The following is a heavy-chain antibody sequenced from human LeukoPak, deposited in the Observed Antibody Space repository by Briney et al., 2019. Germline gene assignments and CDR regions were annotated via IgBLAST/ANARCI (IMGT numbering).Heavy chain of an antibody. CDR2: INNGGSTT. Sequence: PGGSLRLSCAASGFTFSSYWMHWVRQAPGKGLVWVSAINNGGSTTAYADSVKGRFTISRDNAKNTLYLQMNSLRAEDTGVYYCARRAPTRYFDYWGQGTLVTVSS. CDR3: ARRAPTRYFDY. V-gene: IGHV3-74*01. D-gene: IGHD5-24*01. J-gene: IGHJ4*02. CDR1: GFTFSSYW.